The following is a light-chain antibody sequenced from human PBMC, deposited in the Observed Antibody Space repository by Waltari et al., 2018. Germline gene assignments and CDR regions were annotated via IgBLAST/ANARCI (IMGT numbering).Light chain of an antibody. V-gene: IGLV1-47*01. J-gene: IGLJ3*02. Sequence: QSALSQPPSASGTPGQRLTIPCSGSSSNIGNNYVYWYQQLPGTAPKLLIYRNNQRASGVPDRFSGSKSATSASLAISGLRSDDEATYYCAAWDDSISSPRVFGGGTKVTVL. CDR2: RNN. CDR1: SSNIGNNY. CDR3: AAWDDSISSPRV.